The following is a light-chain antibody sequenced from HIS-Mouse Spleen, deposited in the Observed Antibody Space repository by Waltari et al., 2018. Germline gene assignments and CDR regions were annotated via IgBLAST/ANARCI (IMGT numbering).Light chain of an antibody. CDR1: SSNIGNNY. Sequence: QSVLTQPPSVSAAPGQKVTISCSGSSSNIGNNYFSWYQQLPGTAPKLLIYDNKKRPAGIPDRFAGSKSGTSATLGITGSQTGDEADYYCGTWDSSRSAWVFGGGTKLTVL. CDR3: GTWDSSRSAWV. J-gene: IGLJ3*02. CDR2: DNK. V-gene: IGLV1-51*01.